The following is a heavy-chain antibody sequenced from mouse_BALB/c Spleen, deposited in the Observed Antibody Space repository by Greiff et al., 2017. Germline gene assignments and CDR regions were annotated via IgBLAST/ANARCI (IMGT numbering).Heavy chain of an antibody. J-gene: IGHJ2*01. CDR3: ARWYYYYGDY. CDR1: GFTFSSYA. Sequence: EVQGVESGGGLVKPGGSLKLSCAASGFTFSSYAMSWVRQTPEKRLEWVASISSGGSTYYPDSVKGRFTISRDNARNILYLQMSSLRSEDTAMYYCARWYYYYGDYWGQGTTLTVSS. CDR2: ISSGGST. V-gene: IGHV5-6-5*01. D-gene: IGHD1-1*01.